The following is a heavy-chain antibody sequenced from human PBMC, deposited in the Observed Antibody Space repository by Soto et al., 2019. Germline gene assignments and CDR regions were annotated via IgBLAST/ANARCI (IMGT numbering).Heavy chain of an antibody. CDR1: GGSFSGYY. CDR3: ARGTWYRGERYLYYFDY. D-gene: IGHD6-13*01. J-gene: IGHJ4*02. CDR2: INHSGST. V-gene: IGHV4-34*01. Sequence: PSETLSLTCAVYGGSFSGYYWSWIRQPPGKGLEWIGEINHSGSTNYNPSLKSRVTISVDTSKNQFSLKLSSVTAADTAVYYCARGTWYRGERYLYYFDYWGEGTLVTVSS.